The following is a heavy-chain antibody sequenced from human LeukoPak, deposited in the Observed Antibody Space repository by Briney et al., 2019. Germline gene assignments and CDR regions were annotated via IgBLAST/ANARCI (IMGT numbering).Heavy chain of an antibody. CDR3: ARAWSGNYDY. D-gene: IGHD3-3*01. J-gene: IGHJ4*02. Sequence: SETLSLTCTVSGGSISSYYWSWIRQPPGKGLEWIGYIYYSGSTNHNPSLKSRVTISVDTSKNQFSLKLSSVTAADTAVYYCARAWSGNYDYWGQGTLVTVSS. CDR1: GGSISSYY. CDR2: IYYSGST. V-gene: IGHV4-59*01.